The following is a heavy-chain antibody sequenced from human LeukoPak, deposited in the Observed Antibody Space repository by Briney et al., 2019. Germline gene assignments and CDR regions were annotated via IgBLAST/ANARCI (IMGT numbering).Heavy chain of an antibody. D-gene: IGHD3-3*01. CDR2: IYYSGST. V-gene: IGHV4-39*01. Sequence: SETLSLTCTVSGGSISSSSYYWGWIRQPPGKGLEWIGSIYYSGSTYYDPSLKSRVTISVDTSKNQFSLKLSSVTAADTAVYYCAELYGTYWGQGTLVTVSS. CDR3: AELYGTY. CDR1: GGSISSSSYY. J-gene: IGHJ4*02.